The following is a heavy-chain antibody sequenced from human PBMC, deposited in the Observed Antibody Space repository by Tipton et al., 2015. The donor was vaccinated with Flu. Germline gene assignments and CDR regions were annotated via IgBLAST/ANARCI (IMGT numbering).Heavy chain of an antibody. CDR1: GYTFTSYG. J-gene: IGHJ5*02. V-gene: IGHV1-18*01. Sequence: QVQLVQSGAEVKKPGASVKVSCKASGYTFTSYGISWVRQAPGQGLEWMGWISAYNGNTNYAQKLPGRVTMTIDTATSTAYMELRSLRSDDAAVYYCARGAVDIRSGWRFDPWGQGTLVTVSS. CDR2: ISAYNGNT. D-gene: IGHD6-19*01. CDR3: ARGAVDIRSGWRFDP.